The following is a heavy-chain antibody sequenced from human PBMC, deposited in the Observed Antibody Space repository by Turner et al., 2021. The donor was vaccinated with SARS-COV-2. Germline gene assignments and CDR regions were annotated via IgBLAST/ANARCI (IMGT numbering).Heavy chain of an antibody. D-gene: IGHD6-19*01. J-gene: IGHJ1*01. CDR2: IKEDGSEK. V-gene: IGHV3-7*01. CDR3: ARPYSSGWYINFIF. CDR1: GFTFNNDW. Sequence: EVQLEESGGGLVQPGGSLRLSCAASGFTFNNDWMTWVREAPGKGVEGGANIKEDGSEKNYVDSVKSRFTISSNNAKNSMYLQMNTLRAEDTAVYYCARPYSSGWYINFIFWGQGTLVTVSS.